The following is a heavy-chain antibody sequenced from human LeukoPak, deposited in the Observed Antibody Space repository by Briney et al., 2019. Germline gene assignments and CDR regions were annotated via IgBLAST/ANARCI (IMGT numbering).Heavy chain of an antibody. V-gene: IGHV1-24*01. J-gene: IGHJ5*02. CDR3: ATTWGRYCSGGSCPLNWFDP. CDR1: GHTLTELS. Sequence: GASVKVSCKVSGHTLTELSMHWVRQAPGKGLEWMGGFDPEDGETIYAQKFQGRVTMTEDTSTDTAYMELSSLRSEDTAVYYCATTWGRYCSGGSCPLNWFDPWGQGTLVTVSS. CDR2: FDPEDGET. D-gene: IGHD2-15*01.